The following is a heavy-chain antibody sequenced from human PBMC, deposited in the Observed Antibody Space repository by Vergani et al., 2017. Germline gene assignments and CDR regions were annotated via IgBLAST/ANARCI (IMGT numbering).Heavy chain of an antibody. CDR2: IRSKANSYAT. CDR3: TRPPGYCSGGSCYPEG. CDR1: GFTFSGSA. Sequence: EVQLVESGGGLVQPGGSLKLSCAASGFTFSGSAMHWVRQASGKGLEWVGRIRSKANSYATAYAASVKGRFTISRDDSKNTAYLQMNSLKTEDTAVYYCTRPPGYCSGGSCYPEGWGQGTLVTVSS. J-gene: IGHJ4*02. D-gene: IGHD2-15*01. V-gene: IGHV3-73*01.